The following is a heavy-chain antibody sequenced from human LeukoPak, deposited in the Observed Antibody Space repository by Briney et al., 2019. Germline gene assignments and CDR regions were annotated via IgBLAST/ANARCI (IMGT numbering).Heavy chain of an antibody. V-gene: IGHV3-23*01. D-gene: IGHD1-14*01. J-gene: IGHJ5*02. Sequence: PGGSLRLSCAASGFTFSSYAMSWVRQAPGKGLEWVSAISGSGGSTYYADSVKGRFTISRDNSKNTLYLQMNSLRAEDTAVYYCAKDRVGPTGTFWFDPWGQGTQVTVSS. CDR1: GFTFSSYA. CDR3: AKDRVGPTGTFWFDP. CDR2: ISGSGGST.